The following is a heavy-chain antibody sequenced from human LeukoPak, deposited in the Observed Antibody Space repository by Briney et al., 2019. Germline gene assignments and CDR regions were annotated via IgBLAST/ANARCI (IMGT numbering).Heavy chain of an antibody. CDR2: ISDDGSDK. D-gene: IGHD3-22*01. Sequence: PGWSLRLSCAASGFSFSTYAMHWVRQAPGKGLEGVAVISDDGSDKYYADSVKGRFTICRDNSKNTLYLQMSSLRAEDTAVYYCARDSGSGYYDSSGSFFDYWGQGTLVTVSS. J-gene: IGHJ4*02. CDR1: GFSFSTYA. CDR3: ARDSGSGYYDSSGSFFDY. V-gene: IGHV3-30*15.